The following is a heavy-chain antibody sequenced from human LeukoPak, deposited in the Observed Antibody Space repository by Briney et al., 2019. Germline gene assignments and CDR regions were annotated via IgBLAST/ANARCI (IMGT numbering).Heavy chain of an antibody. CDR3: ARTPTIFGVVLLYYFDY. J-gene: IGHJ4*02. D-gene: IGHD3-3*01. V-gene: IGHV4-34*01. Sequence: SETLSLTCAVYGGSFSGHYWSWIRQPPGKGLEWIGEINHSGSTNYNPSLKSRVTISVDTSKNQFSLKLSSVTAADTAVYYCARTPTIFGVVLLYYFDYWGQGTLVTVSS. CDR2: INHSGST. CDR1: GGSFSGHY.